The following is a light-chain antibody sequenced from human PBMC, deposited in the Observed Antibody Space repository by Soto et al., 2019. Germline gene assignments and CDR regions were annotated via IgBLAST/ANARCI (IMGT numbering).Light chain of an antibody. CDR3: QQYNNWLIT. J-gene: IGKJ5*01. CDR2: RAS. CDR1: QNIYSN. Sequence: EIVMTQSPATLSVSPGERATLSCRASQNIYSNVAWYQQRPGQAPRLLIYRASTRAPGIPARFSGSGSGTEFTLTISSLQSEDFAVYYCQQYNNWLITFGQGTRLEI. V-gene: IGKV3-15*01.